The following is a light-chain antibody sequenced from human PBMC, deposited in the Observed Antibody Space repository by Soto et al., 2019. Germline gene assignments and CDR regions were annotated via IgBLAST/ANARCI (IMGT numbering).Light chain of an antibody. V-gene: IGKV1-5*01. CDR1: QSISSW. CDR3: QQYNSYSYT. CDR2: DAS. J-gene: IGKJ2*01. Sequence: DIQMTQSPSTLSASVGDRVTVTCRASQSISSWLAWYQQKPGKAPKLLIYDASSLESRVPSGFSGSGSGTEFTLTITSLQPDDFATYYCQQYNSYSYTFGQGTKLEIK.